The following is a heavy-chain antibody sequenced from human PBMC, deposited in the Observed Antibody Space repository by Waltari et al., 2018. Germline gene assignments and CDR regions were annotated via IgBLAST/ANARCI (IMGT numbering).Heavy chain of an antibody. J-gene: IGHJ4*02. Sequence: QVLLVLSATEVKKPGASVRVSCKTSGYTFSNYGTSWVRQAPGQGLEWMGWMSAYSGDTNNEPKFQGRVTMTTDISTSTAYMELKSLTSDDTAVYYCARSGFTSSTGDDFWGQGTLVTVS. D-gene: IGHD3-16*01. V-gene: IGHV1-18*01. CDR1: GYTFSNYG. CDR3: ARSGFTSSTGDDF. CDR2: MSAYSGDT.